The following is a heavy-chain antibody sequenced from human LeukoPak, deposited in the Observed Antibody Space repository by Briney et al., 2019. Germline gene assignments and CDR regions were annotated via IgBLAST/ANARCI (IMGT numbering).Heavy chain of an antibody. CDR2: TYYRSKWYN. V-gene: IGHV6-1*01. Sequence: SQTLSLTCAISGDSVSSNSAAWNWIRQSPSRGLEWLGRTYYRSKWYNDYAVSVKSRITISPDTSKNQFSLQLNSVTPEDTAVYYCARDQSQWLVSYDAFDIWGQGTMVTVSS. D-gene: IGHD6-19*01. CDR1: GDSVSSNSAA. J-gene: IGHJ3*02. CDR3: ARDQSQWLVSYDAFDI.